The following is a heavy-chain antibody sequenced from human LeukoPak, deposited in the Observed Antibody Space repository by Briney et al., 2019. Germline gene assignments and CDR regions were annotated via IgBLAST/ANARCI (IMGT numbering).Heavy chain of an antibody. V-gene: IGHV3-66*01. CDR1: GFTVSSNY. CDR2: IYSGGST. CDR3: ARETVAAAGTSLLFDY. J-gene: IGHJ4*02. Sequence: GGSLRPLVAASGFTVSSNYISWVRQAPGKGLEWVSVIYSGGSTYYADSVKGRFTISRGYSKNTLYLQMNSLRAEDTAVYYCARETVAAAGTSLLFDYWGQ. D-gene: IGHD6-13*01.